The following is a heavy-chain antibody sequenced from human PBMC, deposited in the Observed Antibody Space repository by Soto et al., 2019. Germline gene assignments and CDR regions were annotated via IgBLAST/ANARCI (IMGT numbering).Heavy chain of an antibody. Sequence: QVQLLQSGAEVKKPGSSVKVSCKVSGGAFTNYALNWVRHGPGQGLEWLGGIIPLHNTSNYSLKFLGRVTVTADISSTTLYMELKSLTSDDTATYYWASWSNCNPLYYDGLDVWGQGTTVTVSS. V-gene: IGHV1-69*06. D-gene: IGHD1-20*01. CDR3: ASWSNCNPLYYDGLDV. CDR2: IIPLHNTS. CDR1: GGAFTNYA. J-gene: IGHJ6*02.